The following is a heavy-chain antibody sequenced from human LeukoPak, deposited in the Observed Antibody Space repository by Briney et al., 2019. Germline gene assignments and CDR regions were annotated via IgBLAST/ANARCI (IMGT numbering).Heavy chain of an antibody. CDR2: IEEDGSEK. D-gene: IGHD6-19*01. Sequence: GGSLRLSCAASGFTFSSYWMSWVRQAPGKGLEWVANIEEDGSEKYYVDSVKGRFTISRDNAKNSLYLQMNSLRAEDTAVYYCARVRGIAVAGTASIYFDYWGQGTLVTVSS. CDR3: ARVRGIAVAGTASIYFDY. V-gene: IGHV3-7*01. J-gene: IGHJ4*02. CDR1: GFTFSSYW.